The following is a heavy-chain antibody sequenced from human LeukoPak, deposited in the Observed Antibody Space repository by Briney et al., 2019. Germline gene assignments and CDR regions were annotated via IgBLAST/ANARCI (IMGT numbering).Heavy chain of an antibody. CDR2: INHSGST. V-gene: IGHV4-34*01. CDR3: AMLEVVAGTEWFDP. Sequence: SETLSLTCAVYGGSFSGYYWSWIRQPPGKGLGWIGEINHSGSTNYNPSLRSRVTISVDTSKNQFSLKLSSVTAADTAVYYCAMLEVVAGTEWFDPWGQGTLVTVSS. CDR1: GGSFSGYY. D-gene: IGHD6-19*01. J-gene: IGHJ5*02.